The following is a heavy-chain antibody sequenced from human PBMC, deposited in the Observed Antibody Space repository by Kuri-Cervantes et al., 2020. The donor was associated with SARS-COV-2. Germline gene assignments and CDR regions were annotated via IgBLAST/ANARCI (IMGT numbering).Heavy chain of an antibody. V-gene: IGHV4-39*07. J-gene: IGHJ6*04. CDR2: IYYSGST. D-gene: IGHD4-23*01. CDR1: GVSIDSDSYY. CDR3: ARPGGFLDV. Sequence: SETLSLTCIVSGVSIDSDSYYWVWIRQPPGKGLEWIGGIYYSGSTYHNPSLKSRVTISVDTSNNQLSLKLSSVTAADTAVYYCARPGGFLDVWGKGTTVTVSS.